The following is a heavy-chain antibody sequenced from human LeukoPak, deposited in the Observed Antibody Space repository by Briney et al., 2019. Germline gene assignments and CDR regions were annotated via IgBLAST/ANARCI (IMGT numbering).Heavy chain of an antibody. CDR1: GFSLSTSGMR. D-gene: IGHD3-22*01. CDR3: ARATITMAVGVPADAFDI. CDR2: IYYSGNT. J-gene: IGHJ3*02. Sequence: SGPTLVNPTQTLTLTCTFSGFSLSTSGMRASWIRQPPGNGLEWVGYIYYSGNTYYNPSLKSRVTISVDRSKNQFSLKQSSVTAADTAVYYCARATITMAVGVPADAFDIWGQGTMVTVSS. V-gene: IGHV4-30-4*01.